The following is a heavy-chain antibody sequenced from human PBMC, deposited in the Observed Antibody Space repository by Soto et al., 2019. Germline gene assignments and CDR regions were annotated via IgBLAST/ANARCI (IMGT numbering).Heavy chain of an antibody. Sequence: QVQLVESGGGVVQPGRSLRLSCAASGFTFSSYGMHWVRQAPGKGLEWVAVISYDGSNIYYADSVKGRFTISRDNSKNPLYLQMNSLRAEDTAVYYCAKDKVPVVVTAPFDYWGQGTLVTVSS. CDR3: AKDKVPVVVTAPFDY. V-gene: IGHV3-30*18. CDR1: GFTFSSYG. D-gene: IGHD2-21*02. J-gene: IGHJ4*02. CDR2: ISYDGSNI.